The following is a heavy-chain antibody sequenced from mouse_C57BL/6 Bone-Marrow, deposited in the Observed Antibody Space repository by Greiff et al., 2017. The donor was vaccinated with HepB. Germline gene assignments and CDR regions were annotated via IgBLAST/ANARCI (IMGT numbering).Heavy chain of an antibody. CDR2: ISSGGDYI. Sequence: DVMLVESGEGLVKPGGSLKLSCAASGFTFSSYAMSWVRQTPEKRLEWVAYISSGGDYIYYADTVKGRFTISRDNARNTLYLQMSSLKSEDTAMYYCTRDQGHYYGSSYGFAYWGQGTLVTVSA. J-gene: IGHJ3*01. V-gene: IGHV5-9-1*02. CDR1: GFTFSSYA. D-gene: IGHD1-1*01. CDR3: TRDQGHYYGSSYGFAY.